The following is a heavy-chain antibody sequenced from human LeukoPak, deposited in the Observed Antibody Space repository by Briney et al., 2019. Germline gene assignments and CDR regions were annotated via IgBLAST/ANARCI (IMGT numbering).Heavy chain of an antibody. Sequence: ASVKVSCKASGYTFTSYGISWVRQAPGQGLEWMGIINPSGGSTSYAQKFQGRVTMTRDTSTSTVYMELSSLRSEDTAVYYCARDVLLWSGEGWFDPWGQGTLVTVSS. CDR3: ARDVLLWSGEGWFDP. D-gene: IGHD3-10*02. J-gene: IGHJ5*02. V-gene: IGHV1-46*01. CDR1: GYTFTSYG. CDR2: INPSGGST.